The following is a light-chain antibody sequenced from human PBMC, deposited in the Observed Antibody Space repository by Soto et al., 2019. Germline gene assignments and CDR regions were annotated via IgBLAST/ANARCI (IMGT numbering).Light chain of an antibody. J-gene: IGKJ3*01. V-gene: IGKV1-5*01. CDR2: DAF. Sequence: DIQMTQSPSTLSASVGDRVTITCRASQRISNYLAWYQQKPGKAPRLLIYDAFSLDRGVPSSFRGSGSGTEFTLTISSLQPGDFATYYCQQYNSFPLTFGPGTKVDIK. CDR1: QRISNY. CDR3: QQYNSFPLT.